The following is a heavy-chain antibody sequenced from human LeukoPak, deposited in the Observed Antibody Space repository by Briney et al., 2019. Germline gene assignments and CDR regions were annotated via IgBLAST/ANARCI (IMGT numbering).Heavy chain of an antibody. CDR2: IYPGDSDT. CDR1: GYTFTSYW. D-gene: IGHD6-19*01. CDR3: ARRGSGWYVDY. V-gene: IGHV5-51*01. J-gene: IGHJ4*02. Sequence: GESLKISCKGSGYTFTSYWIGWVRQMPGKGLEWMGIIYPGDSDTRYSPSFQGQVSISFDKSIGTAYLQWSSLKASDTAMYYCARRGSGWYVDYWGQGTLVTVSS.